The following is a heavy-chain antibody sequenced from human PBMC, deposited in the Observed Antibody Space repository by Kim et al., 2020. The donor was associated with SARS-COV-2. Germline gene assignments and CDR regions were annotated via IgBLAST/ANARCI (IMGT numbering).Heavy chain of an antibody. CDR2: INYSGNT. Sequence: SETLSLTCTVSGGSVASISFYWGWIRQTPGKGLEWIGSINYSGNTQYNPSLKSRVTISVETSKNQLSLKLTSVTAADTAVYYCARSVALVRGVIDEVNS. V-gene: IGHV4-39*01. J-gene: IGHJ5*01. CDR1: GGSVASISFY. CDR3: ARSVALVRGVIDEVNS. D-gene: IGHD3-10*01.